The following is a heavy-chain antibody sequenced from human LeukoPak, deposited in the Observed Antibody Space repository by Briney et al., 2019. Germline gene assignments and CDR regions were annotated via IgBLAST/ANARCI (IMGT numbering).Heavy chain of an antibody. CDR1: GYTFTSYY. CDR2: INPSGGST. J-gene: IGHJ5*02. D-gene: IGHD5-18*01. Sequence: ASVTVSCQASGYTFTSYYMHWVRQAPGQGLEWMGIINPSGGSTSYAQKFQGRVTMTRDTSTSTVYMELSSLRSEDTAVYYCAREPAGTASPNWFDHWGQGTLVTVSS. CDR3: AREPAGTASPNWFDH. V-gene: IGHV1-46*01.